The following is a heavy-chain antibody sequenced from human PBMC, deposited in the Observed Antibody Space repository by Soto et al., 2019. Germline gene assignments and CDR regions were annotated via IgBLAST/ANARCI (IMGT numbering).Heavy chain of an antibody. CDR3: VRMNADSYQFYYAMDV. J-gene: IGHJ6*02. CDR2: IFSDAAR. Sequence: QVTLKESGPVLVKPTEPLTLTCTVSGFSLTTGRMGVSWIRQPPGKALEWLAHIFSDAARSYSTSMQSRLTSSKDTSGSQVVLSMTNVDPVDTGTYYCVRMNADSYQFYYAMDVWGHGTTVTVSS. D-gene: IGHD2-2*01. V-gene: IGHV2-26*01. CDR1: GFSLTTGRMG.